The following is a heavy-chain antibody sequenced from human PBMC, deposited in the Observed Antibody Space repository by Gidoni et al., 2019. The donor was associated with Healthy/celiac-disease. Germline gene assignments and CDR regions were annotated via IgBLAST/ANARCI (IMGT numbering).Heavy chain of an antibody. J-gene: IGHJ5*02. CDR3: ARHSRIAVAGTRWFDP. Sequence: QLQLQESGPGLVKPSETLSLTCTVSGGSIRRSRYYWGWIRQPPGKGLEWIGSIYYSGSTYYNPSLKSRVTISVDTSKNQFSLKLSSVTAADTAVYYCARHSRIAVAGTRWFDPWGQGTLVTVSS. D-gene: IGHD6-19*01. V-gene: IGHV4-39*01. CDR1: GGSIRRSRYY. CDR2: IYYSGST.